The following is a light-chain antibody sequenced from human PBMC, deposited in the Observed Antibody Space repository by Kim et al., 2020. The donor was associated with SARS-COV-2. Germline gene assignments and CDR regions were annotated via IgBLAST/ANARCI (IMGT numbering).Light chain of an antibody. Sequence: QSITISCTATSSDVGGYNYVSWYQQHPGKAPKLMIYDVSNWPSGISNRFSGSKSGNTASLTISGLQAEDEADYYCSSYTSSSTLRVFGGGTQLTVL. V-gene: IGLV2-14*03. CDR2: DVS. CDR1: SSDVGGYNY. J-gene: IGLJ3*02. CDR3: SSYTSSSTLRV.